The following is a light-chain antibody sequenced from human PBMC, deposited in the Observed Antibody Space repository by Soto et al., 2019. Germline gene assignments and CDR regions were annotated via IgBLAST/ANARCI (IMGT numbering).Light chain of an antibody. CDR1: QSISSW. CDR2: DAS. CDR3: HQYNSYPLT. J-gene: IGKJ4*01. Sequence: DIQMTQFPSTLSASVGDRVTITCRASQSISSWLAWYQQKPGKAPKLLICDASSLESGVPSRFSGSGSGTEFTLTISSLQPDDFSTYYCHQYNSYPLTFGGGTKVDNK. V-gene: IGKV1-5*01.